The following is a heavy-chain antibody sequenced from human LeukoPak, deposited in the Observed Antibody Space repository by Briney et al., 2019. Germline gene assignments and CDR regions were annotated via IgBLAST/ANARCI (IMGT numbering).Heavy chain of an antibody. Sequence: GESLKISCKGSGYSFTSYWIGWGRQMPGKGLDWMGIIYPGDSDTRYSPSFQGQVTISADKSSSTAYLQWSSLKASDTAMYYCARPRDSSSQYYFDYWGQGTLVTVSS. CDR3: ARPRDSSSQYYFDY. V-gene: IGHV5-51*01. CDR2: IYPGDSDT. J-gene: IGHJ4*02. CDR1: GYSFTSYW. D-gene: IGHD6-6*01.